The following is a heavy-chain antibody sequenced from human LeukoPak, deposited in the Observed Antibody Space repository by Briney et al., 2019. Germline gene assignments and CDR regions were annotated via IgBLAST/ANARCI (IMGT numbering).Heavy chain of an antibody. Sequence: GGSLRLSCAASGFTFSKFWMHWVRHAPGKGPVWVSHINSNGTTTNYADSVKGRFTISRDNAENSLYLQMNSLRVEDTAIYYCARDPYNGAYSEGYYYYYMDVWGKGTTVTVSS. V-gene: IGHV3-74*01. CDR1: GFTFSKFW. CDR3: ARDPYNGAYSEGYYYYYMDV. CDR2: INSNGTTT. D-gene: IGHD1-1*01. J-gene: IGHJ6*03.